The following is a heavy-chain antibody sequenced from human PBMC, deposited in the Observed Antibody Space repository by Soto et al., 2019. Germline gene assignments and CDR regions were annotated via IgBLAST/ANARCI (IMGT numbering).Heavy chain of an antibody. CDR1: GFTFSSYA. Sequence: PGGSLRLSCAASGFTFSSYAMSWVRQAPGKGLEWVSAISGSGGSTYYADSVKGRFTISRDNSKNTLYLQMNSLRAEDTAVYYCAKGQDYYDSSGPSDYWGQGTLVTVSS. D-gene: IGHD3-22*01. J-gene: IGHJ4*02. CDR2: ISGSGGST. V-gene: IGHV3-23*01. CDR3: AKGQDYYDSSGPSDY.